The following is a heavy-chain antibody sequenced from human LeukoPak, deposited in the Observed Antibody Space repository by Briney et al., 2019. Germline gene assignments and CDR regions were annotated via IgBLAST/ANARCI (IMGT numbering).Heavy chain of an antibody. Sequence: GGSLRLSCAASGFTFSDYTMHWVRQTPGKGLEWVALMWNDGSNKYYADSVKGRFTISRDNSKNTLYLQMNSLKAEDTALYYCARDRGYSYGHPLDYWGQGTLVTVSS. CDR3: ARDRGYSYGHPLDY. CDR1: GFTFSDYT. CDR2: MWNDGSNK. J-gene: IGHJ4*02. D-gene: IGHD5-18*01. V-gene: IGHV3-33*01.